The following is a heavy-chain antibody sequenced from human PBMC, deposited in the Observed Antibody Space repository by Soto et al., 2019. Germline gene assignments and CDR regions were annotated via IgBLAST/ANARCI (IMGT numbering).Heavy chain of an antibody. CDR2: IIPIFGTA. CDR3: ARVRSTIGLSGMDV. Sequence: VQLVQSGAEVKKPGSSVKVSCKASGGTFSSYAIIWVRQAPGQGLEWMGGIIPIFGTANYAQKFQGRVPITSEESTSTAYMELSSLRSEDTVVYYGARVRSTIGLSGMDVWGQGTTVTVSS. CDR1: GGTFSSYA. V-gene: IGHV1-69*05. J-gene: IGHJ6*02. D-gene: IGHD3-3*01.